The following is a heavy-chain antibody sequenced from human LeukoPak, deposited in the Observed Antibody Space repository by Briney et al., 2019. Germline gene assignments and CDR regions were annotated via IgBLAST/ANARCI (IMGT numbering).Heavy chain of an antibody. V-gene: IGHV4-34*01. CDR2: INHSGST. CDR3: ARGLSGWLYYYYGMDV. CDR1: GGSFSGYY. D-gene: IGHD6-19*01. J-gene: IGHJ6*02. Sequence: SETLSLTCAVYGGSFSGYYWSWIRQPPGKGLEWIGEINHSGSTNYNPSLKSRVTISADTSKNQFSLKLSSVTAADTAVYYCARGLSGWLYYYYGMDVWGQGTTVTVSS.